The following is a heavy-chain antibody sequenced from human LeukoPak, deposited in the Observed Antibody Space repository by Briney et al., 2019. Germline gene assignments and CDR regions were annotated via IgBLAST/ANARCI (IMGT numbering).Heavy chain of an antibody. Sequence: ASVKVSCKASGYTFTSYDINWVRQATGQGLEWMGWMNPNSGNTGCAQKFQGRVTMTRNTSISTAYMELSSLRPDDTAVYYCAKGTTGHYFDRSGYWYHFDQWGQGSLVTVSS. CDR1: GYTFTSYD. CDR3: AKGTTGHYFDRSGYWYHFDQ. D-gene: IGHD3-22*01. J-gene: IGHJ4*02. CDR2: MNPNSGNT. V-gene: IGHV1-8*01.